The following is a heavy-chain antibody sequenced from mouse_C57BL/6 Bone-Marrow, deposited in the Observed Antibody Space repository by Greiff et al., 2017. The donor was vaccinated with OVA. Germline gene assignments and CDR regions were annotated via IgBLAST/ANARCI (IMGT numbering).Heavy chain of an antibody. CDR1: GYTFTDYN. CDR3: ARRAIYYGSGPFAY. V-gene: IGHV1-18*01. CDR2: INPNNGGT. D-gene: IGHD1-1*01. J-gene: IGHJ3*01. Sequence: VQLQQSGPELVKPGASVKIPCKASGYTFTDYNMDWVKQSHGKSLEWIGDINPNNGGTIYNQKFKGKATLTVDKSSSTAYMELSSLTSEATAVYYCARRAIYYGSGPFAYWGQGTLVTVSA.